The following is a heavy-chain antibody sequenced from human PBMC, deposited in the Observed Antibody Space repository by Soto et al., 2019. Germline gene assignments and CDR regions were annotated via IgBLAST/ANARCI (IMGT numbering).Heavy chain of an antibody. J-gene: IGHJ4*02. CDR2: IYYSGST. V-gene: IGHV4-39*01. D-gene: IGHD2-15*01. CDR3: ARHTPAISISDH. Sequence: SVTLPVTWTVSGGSIISSSYCWSRNRQPPGKGLEWIGSIYYSGSTYYNPSLKSRVTISVDTSKNQFSLKLSSVTAADTAVYYCARHTPAISISDHWGQGTLVTVSS. CDR1: GGSIISSSYC.